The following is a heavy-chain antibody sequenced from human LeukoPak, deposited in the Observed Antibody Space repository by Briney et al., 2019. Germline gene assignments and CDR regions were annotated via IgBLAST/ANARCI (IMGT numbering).Heavy chain of an antibody. CDR2: ISGSGGST. J-gene: IGHJ4*02. CDR3: AKGLALWALPPATFDY. Sequence: GGSLRLSCAASGFTFSSYAMSWVRQAPGKGLEWVSAISGSGGSTYYADSVKGRFTISRDNSKNTQYLQMNSLRAEDTAVYYCAKGLALWALPPATFDYWGQGTLVTVSS. D-gene: IGHD2-8*02. V-gene: IGHV3-23*01. CDR1: GFTFSSYA.